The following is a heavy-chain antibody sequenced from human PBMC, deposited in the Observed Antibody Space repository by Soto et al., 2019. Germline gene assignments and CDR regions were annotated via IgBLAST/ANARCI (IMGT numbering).Heavy chain of an antibody. J-gene: IGHJ6*03. D-gene: IGHD3-10*01. CDR3: ARLASVVRMGRPQRSMDC. V-gene: IGHV4-31*03. CDR1: GGSISSGGYY. Sequence: SETLSLTCTVSGGSISSGGYYWSWIRQHPGKGLEWIGYIYYSGSTYYNPSLKSRVTISVDTSKNQFPLKLSSVTAADTAVYYCARLASVVRMGRPQRSMDCRGTGTT. CDR2: IYYSGST.